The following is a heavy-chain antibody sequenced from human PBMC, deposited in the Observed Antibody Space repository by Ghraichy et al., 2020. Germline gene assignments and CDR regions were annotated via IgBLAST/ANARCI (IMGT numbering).Heavy chain of an antibody. V-gene: IGHV4-59*01. D-gene: IGHD2/OR15-2a*01. CDR2: IFYSGNT. CDR3: ATSTAGYSNSYFDY. J-gene: IGHJ4*01. Sequence: SETLSLTCTVSGDSINTYYWTWIRQPPGKGLEWIGNIFYSGNTNYNPSLKGRVTISIDRSKNQFSLKLDSVTAADTAVYYCATSTAGYSNSYFDYWGHGTLVTVSS. CDR1: GDSINTYY.